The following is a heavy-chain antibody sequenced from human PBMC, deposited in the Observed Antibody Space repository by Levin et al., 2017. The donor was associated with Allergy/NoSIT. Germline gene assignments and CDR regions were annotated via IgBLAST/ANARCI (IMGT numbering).Heavy chain of an antibody. V-gene: IGHV3-33*01. D-gene: IGHD1-26*01. CDR2: IWYDGSNK. J-gene: IGHJ4*02. CDR1: GFTFSSYG. CDR3: AREVGGTEYFDY. Sequence: GGSLRLSCAASGFTFSSYGMHWVRQAPGKGLEWVAVIWYDGSNKYYADSVKGRFTISRDNSKNTLYLQMNSLRAEDTAVYYCAREVGGTEYFDYWGQGTLVTVSS.